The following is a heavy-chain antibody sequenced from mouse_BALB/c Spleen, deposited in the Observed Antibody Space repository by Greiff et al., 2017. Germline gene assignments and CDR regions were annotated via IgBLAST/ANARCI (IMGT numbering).Heavy chain of an antibody. V-gene: IGHV1S135*01. Sequence: VQLQQSGPELVKPGASVKVSCKASGYAFTSYNMYWVKQSHGKSLEWIGYIDPYNGGTSYNQKFKGKATLTVDKSSSTAYMHLNSLTSEDSAVYYCARMNYYGNPAWFAYWGQGTLVTVSA. D-gene: IGHD2-1*01. CDR2: IDPYNGGT. CDR1: GYAFTSYN. J-gene: IGHJ3*01. CDR3: ARMNYYGNPAWFAY.